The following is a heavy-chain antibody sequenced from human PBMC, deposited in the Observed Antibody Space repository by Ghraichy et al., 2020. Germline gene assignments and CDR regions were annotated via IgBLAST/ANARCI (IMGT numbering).Heavy chain of an antibody. V-gene: IGHV1-2*06. Sequence: ASVKVSCKASGYRFTQFYIYRVRQAPGQGLEWMGRINPNSGGTDFAQKFQGRVTMTTDTSTTTAYMELSRLTSDDTAVYYCAKDSFSGGWTDYWGQGTRVTVSS. D-gene: IGHD6-19*01. CDR1: GYRFTQFY. CDR2: INPNSGGT. J-gene: IGHJ4*02. CDR3: AKDSFSGGWTDY.